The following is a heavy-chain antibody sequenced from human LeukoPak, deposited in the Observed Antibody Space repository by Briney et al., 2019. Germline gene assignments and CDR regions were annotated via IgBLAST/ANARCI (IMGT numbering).Heavy chain of an antibody. J-gene: IGHJ6*02. V-gene: IGHV3-33*01. D-gene: IGHD3-9*01. CDR2: IWYDGSNK. Sequence: PGGSLRLSCAASGFTFSSYGMRWVRQAPGKGLEWVAVIWYDGSNKYYADSVKGRFTISRDNSKNTLYLQMNSLRAEDTAVYYCARGRRASELRYFGHGMDVWGQGTTVTVSS. CDR1: GFTFSSYG. CDR3: ARGRRASELRYFGHGMDV.